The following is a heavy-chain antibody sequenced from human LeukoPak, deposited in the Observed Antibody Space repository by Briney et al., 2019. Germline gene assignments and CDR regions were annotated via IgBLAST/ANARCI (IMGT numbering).Heavy chain of an antibody. CDR3: ARGPRWDQLSLLDY. CDR1: GFTFSSYW. CDR2: INSDGSST. J-gene: IGHJ4*02. D-gene: IGHD2-2*01. V-gene: IGHV3-74*01. Sequence: GGSLRLSCAAPGFTFSSYWMHWVRQAPGKGLVWVSRINSDGSSTSYADSVKGRLTISRDNAKNTLYLQMNSLRAEDTAVYYCARGPRWDQLSLLDYWGQGTLVTVSS.